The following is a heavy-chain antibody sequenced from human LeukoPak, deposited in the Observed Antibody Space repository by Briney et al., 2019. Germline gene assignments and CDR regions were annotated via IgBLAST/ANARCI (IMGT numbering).Heavy chain of an antibody. D-gene: IGHD2-8*02. J-gene: IGHJ5*02. Sequence: PGGSLRLSCAASGFTFSSYAMYWVRQAPGKGLEWVAVISYDGSNKYYADSVKGRFTISRDNSKNTLYLQMNSLRAEDTAVYYCARIGSGWFDPWGQGTLVTVSS. CDR1: GFTFSSYA. CDR2: ISYDGSNK. CDR3: ARIGSGWFDP. V-gene: IGHV3-30*04.